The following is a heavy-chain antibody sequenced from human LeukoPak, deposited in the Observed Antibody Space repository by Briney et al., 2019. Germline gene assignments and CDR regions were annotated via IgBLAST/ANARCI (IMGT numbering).Heavy chain of an antibody. J-gene: IGHJ5*02. CDR1: GYSISSGYY. D-gene: IGHD2-2*01. CDR3: ARHTLGYCSSTSCYLGRAFDP. CDR2: IYHSGST. V-gene: IGHV4-38-2*01. Sequence: SETLSLTCAVSGYSISSGYYWGWIRQPPGKGLEGIGSIYHSGSTYYNPYLKSRVTISVDTSKHQFSLKLTSVTAADTAVYYCARHTLGYCSSTSCYLGRAFDPWGQGTLVTVSS.